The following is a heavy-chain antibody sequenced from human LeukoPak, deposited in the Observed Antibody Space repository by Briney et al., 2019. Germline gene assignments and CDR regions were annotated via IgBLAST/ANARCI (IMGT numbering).Heavy chain of an antibody. V-gene: IGHV4-34*01. J-gene: IGHJ4*02. D-gene: IGHD3-3*01. CDR1: GGSFSGYY. CDR3: ARQAFYDFSLEP. Sequence: SETLSLTCAVYGGSFSGYYWSWIRQPPGKGLEWIGEINHSGSTNYNPSLKSRVNISVDTSKNQFSLKLSCVTAPDTAVYYCARQAFYDFSLEPWGQGTLVTASS. CDR2: INHSGST.